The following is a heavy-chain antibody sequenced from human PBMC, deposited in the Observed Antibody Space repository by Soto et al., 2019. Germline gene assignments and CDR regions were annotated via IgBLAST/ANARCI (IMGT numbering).Heavy chain of an antibody. V-gene: IGHV4-39*01. Sequence: SETLSLTCTVSGGSISSSSYYWGWIRQPPGKGLEWIGSIYYSGSTYYNPSLKSRVTISVDTSKNQFSLKLSSVTAADTAVYFCARQGVPAAMGAVGYWGQGTLVTVSS. CDR1: GGSISSSSYY. D-gene: IGHD2-2*01. CDR3: ARQGVPAAMGAVGY. CDR2: IYYSGST. J-gene: IGHJ4*02.